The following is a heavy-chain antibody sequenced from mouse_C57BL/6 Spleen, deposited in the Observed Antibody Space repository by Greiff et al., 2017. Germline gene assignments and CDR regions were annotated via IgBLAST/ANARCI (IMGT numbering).Heavy chain of an antibody. J-gene: IGHJ2*01. D-gene: IGHD3-3*01. V-gene: IGHV3-1*01. CDR3: AREAQGSYYVDY. CDR2: ISYSGST. Sequence: EVKLQESGPSMVKPSQSLSLTCTVTGYSITSGYDWHWIRPFPGNKLEWMGYISYSGSTNYNPSLKSRISITHDTSKNHFFLKLNSVTTEDTATYYCAREAQGSYYVDYWGQGTTLTVSS. CDR1: GYSITSGYD.